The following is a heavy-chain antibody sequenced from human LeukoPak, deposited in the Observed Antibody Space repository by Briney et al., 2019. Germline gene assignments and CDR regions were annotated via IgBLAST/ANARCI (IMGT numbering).Heavy chain of an antibody. V-gene: IGHV4-59*08. Sequence: SETLSLTCTVSGGPISSYYWTWIRQPPGKGLEWVGYIYYSGSTNYPPSLKSRLTISVDTSKNQFSLKLSSVAAADTAVYYCARHVATGATDAFDLGGRGTMVTVSS. CDR3: ARHVATGATDAFDL. CDR2: IYYSGST. D-gene: IGHD1-1*01. J-gene: IGHJ3*01. CDR1: GGPISSYY.